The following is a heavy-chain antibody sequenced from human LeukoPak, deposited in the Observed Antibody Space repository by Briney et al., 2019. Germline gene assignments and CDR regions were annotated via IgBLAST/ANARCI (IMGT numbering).Heavy chain of an antibody. CDR2: INHSGST. D-gene: IGHD2-2*01. V-gene: IGHV4-34*01. CDR3: ARAGVVPAAIGAFDI. Sequence: SETLSLTCAVYGGSFSGYYWSWIRQPPGKGLEWIGEINHSGSTNYNPSLKSRVTISVDTSKNQFPLKLSSVTAADTAVYYCARAGVVPAAIGAFDIWGQGTMVTVSS. J-gene: IGHJ3*02. CDR1: GGSFSGYY.